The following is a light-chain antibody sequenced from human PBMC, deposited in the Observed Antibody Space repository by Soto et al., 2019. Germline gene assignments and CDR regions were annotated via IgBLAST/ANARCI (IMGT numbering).Light chain of an antibody. J-gene: IGLJ2*01. Sequence: QSVLTQPPSASGTPGQRVTISCSGSSSNIGSNTVNWYQQVPGTSPKLLIYSDSQRPSGVPDRFSGFKSGASASLAISGLQSEDEADYYCAAWDDSLTGYVVFGGGTKLTVL. CDR2: SDS. V-gene: IGLV1-44*01. CDR3: AAWDDSLTGYVV. CDR1: SSNIGSNT.